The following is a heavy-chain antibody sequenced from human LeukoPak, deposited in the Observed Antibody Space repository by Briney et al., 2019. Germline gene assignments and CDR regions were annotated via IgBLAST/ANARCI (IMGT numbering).Heavy chain of an antibody. V-gene: IGHV4-34*01. D-gene: IGHD2-2*02. CDR1: GGSFSGYY. CDR3: ARGEIWVCRSTSSYSAYFQH. Sequence: SDTLSLTCAVYGGSFSGYYWSWIRQPPGKGLEWIGEINHSGSTNYNPSLKSRVTISVDTSQNQFSLKQSSVPAADTAVYYCARGEIWVCRSTSSYSAYFQHWGQGTLVTVSS. CDR2: INHSGST. J-gene: IGHJ1*01.